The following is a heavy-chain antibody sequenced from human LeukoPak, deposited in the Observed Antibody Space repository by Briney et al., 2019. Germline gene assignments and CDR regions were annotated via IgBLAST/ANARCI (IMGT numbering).Heavy chain of an antibody. Sequence: PGGSLRLSCAASGFTFSNYGMHWVRQAPGKGLEWVAVIWYDGSNKYYADSVKGRFTISRDNSKNTLYLQMNSLRAEDTAVYYCAGFGYCNDGSCYFPLDYWGQGTLVTVSS. J-gene: IGHJ4*02. D-gene: IGHD2-15*01. CDR1: GFTFSNYG. V-gene: IGHV3-33*01. CDR3: AGFGYCNDGSCYFPLDY. CDR2: IWYDGSNK.